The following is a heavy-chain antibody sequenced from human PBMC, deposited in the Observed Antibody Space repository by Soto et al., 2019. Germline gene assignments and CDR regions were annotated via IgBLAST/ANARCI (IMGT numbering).Heavy chain of an antibody. CDR2: INHSGST. J-gene: IGHJ6*02. D-gene: IGHD6-19*01. V-gene: IGHV4-34*01. Sequence: PSETLSLTCAVYGGSFSGYYWSWIRQPPGKGLEWIGEINHSGSTNYNPSLKSRVTISVDTSKNQFSLKLSSVTAADTAVYYCARGHPQWPGGRYYGMDVWGQGTTVTVSS. CDR3: ARGHPQWPGGRYYGMDV. CDR1: GGSFSGYY.